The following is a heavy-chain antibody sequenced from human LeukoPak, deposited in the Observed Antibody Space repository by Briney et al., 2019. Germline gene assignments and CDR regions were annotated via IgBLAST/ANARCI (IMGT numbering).Heavy chain of an antibody. D-gene: IGHD6-19*01. J-gene: IGHJ4*02. CDR2: INPNSGGT. V-gene: IGHV1-2*02. CDR3: ARHYSSGWYSHFDY. CDR1: GYTFTSYG. Sequence: ASVKVSCKASGYTFTSYGISWVRQAPGQGLEWMGWINPNSGGTNYAQKFQGRVTMTRDTSISTAYMELSRLRSDDTAVYYCARHYSSGWYSHFDYWGQGTLVTVSS.